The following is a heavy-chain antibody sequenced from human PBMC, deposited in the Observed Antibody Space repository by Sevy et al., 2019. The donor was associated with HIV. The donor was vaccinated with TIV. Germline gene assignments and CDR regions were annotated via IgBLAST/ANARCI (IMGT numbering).Heavy chain of an antibody. CDR2: INSDGTTT. D-gene: IGHD4-4*01. J-gene: IGHJ4*02. CDR1: GFTFSSTW. CDR3: GRDTSYSTSN. V-gene: IGHV3-74*01. Sequence: GGSLRLSCAASGFTFSSTWMHWVRQAPGKGLVWVAYINSDGTTTTYAHSVKGRLTISRDNAKNTVHLQMDNLRAQDTAVYYCGRDTSYSTSNWGQGTLVTVSS.